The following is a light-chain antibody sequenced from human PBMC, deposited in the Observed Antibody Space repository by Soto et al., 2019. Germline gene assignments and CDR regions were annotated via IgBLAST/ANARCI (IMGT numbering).Light chain of an antibody. CDR2: GAS. CDR1: QSVSTN. V-gene: IGKV3-15*01. Sequence: EIVMTQSPTTLSVSPGERATLSCRASQSVSTNLAWYQQKPGQVPSLLIYGASTRASGIPARFSGSGSGTEFPLTIGSLQSKDFAVYYCQQYSSSPSFGQGTRLEIK. J-gene: IGKJ5*01. CDR3: QQYSSSPS.